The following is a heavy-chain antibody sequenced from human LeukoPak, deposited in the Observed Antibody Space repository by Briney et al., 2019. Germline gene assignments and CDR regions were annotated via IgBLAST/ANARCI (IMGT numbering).Heavy chain of an antibody. CDR1: GGSISSSSYY. CDR3: ARREEGDGYGLFDY. D-gene: IGHD5-18*01. Sequence: SETLSLTCTVSGGSISSSSYYWGWIRQPPGKGLEWIGSIYYSGSTYYNPSLKSRVTISVDTSKNQFSLKLSSVTAADTAVYYCARREEGDGYGLFDYWGQGTLVTVSS. CDR2: IYYSGST. J-gene: IGHJ4*02. V-gene: IGHV4-39*01.